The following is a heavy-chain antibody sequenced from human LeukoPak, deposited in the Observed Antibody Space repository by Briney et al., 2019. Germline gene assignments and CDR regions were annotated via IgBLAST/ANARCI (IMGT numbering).Heavy chain of an antibody. Sequence: GGSLRLSYAASAFTFSSYSMNRVRQAPGKGLEWVSSISSSSGYIYYADSVKGRFTISRDNAKNSLYLQMNSLRAEDTAVYYCARVLYSNYVRVLDYWGQGTLVTVSS. CDR3: ARVLYSNYVRVLDY. D-gene: IGHD4-11*01. V-gene: IGHV3-21*01. CDR2: ISSSSGYI. J-gene: IGHJ4*02. CDR1: AFTFSSYS.